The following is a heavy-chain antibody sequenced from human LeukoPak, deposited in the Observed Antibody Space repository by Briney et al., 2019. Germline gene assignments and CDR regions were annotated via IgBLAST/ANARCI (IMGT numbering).Heavy chain of an antibody. CDR3: ARDRYYYDSGSYFYFDL. CDR2: IYYSGST. CDR1: GGSLTTTSYS. D-gene: IGHD3-22*01. Sequence: SETLSLTCTVSGGSLTTTSYSWGWIRQPPGKGLEWIGYIYYSGSTNYTPSLKSRVTISVDTSENQFSLKLSSVTAADTAVYYCARDRYYYDSGSYFYFDLWGRGTLVTVSS. J-gene: IGHJ2*01. V-gene: IGHV4-61*01.